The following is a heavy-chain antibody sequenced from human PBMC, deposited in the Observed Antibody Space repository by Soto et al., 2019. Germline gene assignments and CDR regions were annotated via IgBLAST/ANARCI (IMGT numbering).Heavy chain of an antibody. CDR3: ARGGTNIVVVPDAMTY. V-gene: IGHV3-21*01. CDR1: GFTFTSYT. CDR2: ISSSSSYI. J-gene: IGHJ4*02. Sequence: PGGSLRLSCAASGFTFTSYTVNWVRQAPGKGLEWVSCISSSSSYIYYADSVKGRFTISRDNARNSLYLQMNSLRAEDTAVYYCARGGTNIVVVPDAMTYWGQGTLVTVSS. D-gene: IGHD2-2*01.